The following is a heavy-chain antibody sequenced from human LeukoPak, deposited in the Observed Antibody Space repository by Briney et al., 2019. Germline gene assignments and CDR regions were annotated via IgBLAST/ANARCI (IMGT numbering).Heavy chain of an antibody. V-gene: IGHV4-34*01. CDR3: TRGLTTVTYPYFDY. CDR2: INHSGST. D-gene: IGHD4-17*01. Sequence: PSQTLSLTCAVYGGSFSGYYWSWIRQPPGKGLEWIGEINHSGSTNYNPSLKSRVTISVDTSKNQFSLKLSSVTAADTAVYYCTRGLTTVTYPYFDYWGQGTLVTVSS. CDR1: GGSFSGYY. J-gene: IGHJ4*02.